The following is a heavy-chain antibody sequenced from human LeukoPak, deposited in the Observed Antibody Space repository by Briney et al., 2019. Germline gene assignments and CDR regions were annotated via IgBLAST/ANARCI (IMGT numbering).Heavy chain of an antibody. D-gene: IGHD6-19*01. CDR2: ISYDGSNK. CDR3: ARSGYSSATDY. V-gene: IGHV3-30*04. Sequence: GRSLRLSCAASGFTFSSYAMHRVRQAPGKGLEWVAVISYDGSNKYYADSVKGRFTISRDNSKNTLYLQMNSLRAEDTAVYYCARSGYSSATDYWGQGTLVTVSS. CDR1: GFTFSSYA. J-gene: IGHJ4*02.